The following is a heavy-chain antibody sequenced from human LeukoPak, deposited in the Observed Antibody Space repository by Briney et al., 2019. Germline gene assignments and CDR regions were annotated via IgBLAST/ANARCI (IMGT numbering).Heavy chain of an antibody. Sequence: SETLSLTCTVSGGSISSSSYYWGWIRQPPGKGLEWIGSIYYSGSTYYNPSLKSRVTISVDTSKNQFSLKLSSVTAADTAVYYCARSRYGSGSYFPDYWGQGTLVIVSS. J-gene: IGHJ4*02. CDR3: ARSRYGSGSYFPDY. CDR2: IYYSGST. CDR1: GGSISSSSYY. V-gene: IGHV4-39*01. D-gene: IGHD3-10*01.